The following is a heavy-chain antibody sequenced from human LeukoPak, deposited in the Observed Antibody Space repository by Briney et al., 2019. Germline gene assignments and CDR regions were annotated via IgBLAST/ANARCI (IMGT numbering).Heavy chain of an antibody. V-gene: IGHV3-53*01. J-gene: IGHJ4*02. Sequence: PGGSLRLSCAASGFTVSNNYMSWVRQAPGKGLEWVSVFYSGGSTYYADSVKGRFTSSRDNAKNTLYLQMNSLRAEDTAVYYCARLKAYSGSYHYGNYFDYWGQGTLVTVSS. CDR1: GFTVSNNY. CDR2: FYSGGST. CDR3: ARLKAYSGSYHYGNYFDY. D-gene: IGHD1-26*01.